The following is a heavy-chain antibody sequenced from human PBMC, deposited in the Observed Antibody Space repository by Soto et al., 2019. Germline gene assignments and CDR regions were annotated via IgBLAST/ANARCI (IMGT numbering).Heavy chain of an antibody. CDR3: AKDISFDYSNAGDI. Sequence: SLKISCAASGFTFDDYAMHWVRQAPGKGLEWVSGISWNSGSIGYADSVKGRFTISRDNAKNSLYLQMNSLRAEDTALYNCAKDISFDYSNAGDIGVQGRMVTVSS. CDR2: ISWNSGSI. CDR1: GFTFDDYA. J-gene: IGHJ3*02. V-gene: IGHV3-9*01. D-gene: IGHD4-4*01.